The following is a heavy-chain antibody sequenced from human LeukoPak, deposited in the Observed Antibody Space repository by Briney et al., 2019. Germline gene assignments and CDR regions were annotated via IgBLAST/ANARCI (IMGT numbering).Heavy chain of an antibody. J-gene: IGHJ3*02. D-gene: IGHD3-16*02. CDR2: ISTSSSYI. V-gene: IGHV3-21*01. CDR3: ARVPAGVIGMKDAFDI. CDR1: GFTFSSYW. Sequence: GGSLRLSCATSGFTFSSYWMHWVRQAPGKGLEWVSSISTSSSYIYYADSVKGRFTISRDNAKNSLYLQMNSLRAEDTAVYYCARVPAGVIGMKDAFDIWGQGTMVTVSS.